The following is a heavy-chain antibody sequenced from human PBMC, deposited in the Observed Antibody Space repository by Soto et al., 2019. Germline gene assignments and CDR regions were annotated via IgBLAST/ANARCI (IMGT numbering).Heavy chain of an antibody. Sequence: QVQLVQSGAEVKKPGSSVKVSCKASGGTFSSYAISWVRQAPGQGLEWMGGIIPIFGTANYAQKFQGRVTITADESTSTAYMELSSLRSEDMAVYYCARPEPNYYDSSAAFDIWGQGTMVTVSS. V-gene: IGHV1-69*01. J-gene: IGHJ3*02. CDR3: ARPEPNYYDSSAAFDI. D-gene: IGHD3-22*01. CDR2: IIPIFGTA. CDR1: GGTFSSYA.